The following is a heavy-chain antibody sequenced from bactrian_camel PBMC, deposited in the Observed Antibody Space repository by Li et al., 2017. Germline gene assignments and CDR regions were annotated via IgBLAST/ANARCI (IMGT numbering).Heavy chain of an antibody. Sequence: HVQLVESGGGTVQAGGSLRLSCEVSGHLGITYCMGRFRQAPGKGLEWVAFISPTGKITRYADSVKGRFTISQDSTKETLYLQMNNLKPEDTAMYYCAARPVTGSWISDGPKRWMPSNYNDWGQGTQVTVS. CDR3: AARPVTGSWISDGPKRWMPSNYND. CDR2: ISPTGKIT. J-gene: IGHJ4*01. D-gene: IGHD6*01. CDR1: GHLGITYC. V-gene: IGHV3-3*01.